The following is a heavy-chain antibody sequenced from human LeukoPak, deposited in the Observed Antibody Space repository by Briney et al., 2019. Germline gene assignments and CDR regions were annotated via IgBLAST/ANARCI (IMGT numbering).Heavy chain of an antibody. CDR1: SYSISSGYY. D-gene: IGHD6-6*01. CDR3: ARDKYTTSSGASSEFDY. CDR2: INHSGST. V-gene: IGHV4-38-2*02. J-gene: IGHJ4*02. Sequence: SETLSLTCTVSSYSISSGYYWGWIRQPPGKGLEWIGEINHSGSTNYNPSLKSRVTISVDRSRNQFPLKMTSVTAADTAVFYCARDKYTTSSGASSEFDYWGQGTLVIVSS.